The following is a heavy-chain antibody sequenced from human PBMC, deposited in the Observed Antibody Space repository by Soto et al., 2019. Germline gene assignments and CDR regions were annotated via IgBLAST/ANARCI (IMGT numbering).Heavy chain of an antibody. V-gene: IGHV4-59*12. CDR3: ARDWGPYWFDS. CDR1: GDSIIGIYH. J-gene: IGHJ5*01. CDR2: IYDRGST. D-gene: IGHD3-16*01. Sequence: SETLSLTCAVSGDSIIGIYHWAWIRQSPGRELEWIGCIYDRGSTNYTPSLKSRVTISQDTSSNQFSLTMNSVSASDTAVYYCARDWGPYWFDSWGQGILVTSPQ.